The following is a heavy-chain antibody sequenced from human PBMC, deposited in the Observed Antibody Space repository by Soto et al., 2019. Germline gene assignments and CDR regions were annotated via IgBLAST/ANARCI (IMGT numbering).Heavy chain of an antibody. CDR1: GYSFAGYW. CDR3: ARQIYDSDSGPNFQYYFDS. Sequence: EVQLEQSGAEVNKPGESLTISCKGSGYSFAGYWITWVRQMPGKGLEWMGRIDPSDSQTYYSPSFRGHVTISAAKSITTVFLLWSSLRASDTAMYYCARQIYDSDSGPNFQYYFDSWGQGTLVTVSS. J-gene: IGHJ4*02. CDR2: IDPSDSQT. D-gene: IGHD3-22*01. V-gene: IGHV5-10-1*03.